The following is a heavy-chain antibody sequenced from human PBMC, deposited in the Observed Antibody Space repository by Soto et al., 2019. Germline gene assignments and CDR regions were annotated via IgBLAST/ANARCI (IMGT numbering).Heavy chain of an antibody. V-gene: IGHV4-4*02. J-gene: IGHJ4*02. CDR1: GGSISSSYW. CDR2: IYHSGST. D-gene: IGHD1-26*01. CDR3: ARELRIVGAPYFDY. Sequence: PSETLSLTCAVSGGSISSSYWWNWVRQPPGKGLEWIGKIYHSGSTYYNPSLKSRVTISVDTSKNQFSLKLSSVTAADTAVYYCARELRIVGAPYFDYWGQGALVTVSS.